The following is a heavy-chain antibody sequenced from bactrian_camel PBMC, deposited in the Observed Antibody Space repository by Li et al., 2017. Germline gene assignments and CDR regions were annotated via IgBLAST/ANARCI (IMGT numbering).Heavy chain of an antibody. D-gene: IGHD3*01. V-gene: IGHV3S55*01. CDR1: SDTDAAYF. CDR3: AAGPYFMTAAQALDSMNRGGHNF. Sequence: HVQLVESGGGSVQAGGSLRLSCAISSDTDAAYFFGWYRQTPTQEREGIAAIRAHGGTGYADSVKGRFTISKDSFGKNLYLQMNNLKPEDTARYYCAAGPYFMTAAQALDSMNRGGHNFWGQGTQVTVS. J-gene: IGHJ4*01. CDR2: IRAHGGT.